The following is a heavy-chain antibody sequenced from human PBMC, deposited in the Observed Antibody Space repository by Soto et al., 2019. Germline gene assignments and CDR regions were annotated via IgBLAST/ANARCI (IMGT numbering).Heavy chain of an antibody. D-gene: IGHD3-9*01. CDR1: GGSISSGGYY. V-gene: IGHV4-31*03. Sequence: QVQLQESGPGLVKPSQTLSLTCTVSGGSISSGGYYWSWIRQHPGKGLEWIGYIYYSGSTYYNPALKSRVTISVDTSKNQFSLKLSSVTAADTAVYYCARDRFDWLSYFDYWGQGTLVTVSS. J-gene: IGHJ4*02. CDR3: ARDRFDWLSYFDY. CDR2: IYYSGST.